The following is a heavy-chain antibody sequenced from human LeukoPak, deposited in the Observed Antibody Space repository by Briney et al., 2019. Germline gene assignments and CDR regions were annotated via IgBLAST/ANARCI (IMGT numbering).Heavy chain of an antibody. D-gene: IGHD3-9*01. J-gene: IGHJ4*02. CDR3: AGQNYHFLAGGPFDY. Sequence: SETLSLTCTVSGGSISSYYWSWIRRPPGKGLEWIGYIYYSGSTNYNPSLKSRVTISVDTSKNQFSLKLSSVTAADTAVYYCAGQNYHFLAGGPFDYWGQGTLVTVSS. CDR1: GGSISSYY. V-gene: IGHV4-59*08. CDR2: IYYSGST.